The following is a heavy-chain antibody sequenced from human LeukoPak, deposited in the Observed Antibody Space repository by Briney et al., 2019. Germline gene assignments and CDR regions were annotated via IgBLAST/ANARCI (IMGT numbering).Heavy chain of an antibody. CDR2: FSGSGGIT. D-gene: IGHD2-15*01. CDR3: AKSGLSRFDY. CDR1: GFTFSSYA. J-gene: IGHJ4*02. Sequence: GGSLRLSCAASGFTFSSYAMSWVRQASGEGLEWVSAFSGSGGITYYADSVKGRFTISRDNSKNTLYLQMNSLRAEDTAVYYCAKSGLSRFDYWGQGTLVTVSS. V-gene: IGHV3-23*01.